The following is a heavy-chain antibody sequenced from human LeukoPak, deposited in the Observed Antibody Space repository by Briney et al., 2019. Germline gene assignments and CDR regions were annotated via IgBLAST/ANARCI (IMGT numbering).Heavy chain of an antibody. CDR3: ARNGRVRRVVKDLFEY. CDR2: VSPYNGNT. Sequence: ASVKVSCKTSGYTFTDYDITWVRQAPGQGLEWMGRVSPYNGNTYYSQRFQDRVTITKDTSTGAAYMDLRNLRTDDTAMYYCARNGRVRRVVKDLFEYWGQGTLVAVSS. V-gene: IGHV1-18*01. J-gene: IGHJ4*02. CDR1: GYTFTDYD. D-gene: IGHD3-10*01.